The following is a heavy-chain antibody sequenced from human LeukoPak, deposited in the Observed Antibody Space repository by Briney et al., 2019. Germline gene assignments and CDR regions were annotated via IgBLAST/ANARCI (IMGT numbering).Heavy chain of an antibody. D-gene: IGHD1-26*01. V-gene: IGHV3-30*02. CDR1: GFTFSYYG. CDR3: AKSHLPNTYSGTYYCDY. Sequence: PGGSLRLSCAASGFTFSYYGMHRVRQAPGKGLEWVAFIRYDETKTYFGDSAKGRFSISRDNSKNTVYLQMNSLRAEDTAMYYCAKSHLPNTYSGTYYCDYWGQGTLVTVSS. CDR2: IRYDETKT. J-gene: IGHJ4*02.